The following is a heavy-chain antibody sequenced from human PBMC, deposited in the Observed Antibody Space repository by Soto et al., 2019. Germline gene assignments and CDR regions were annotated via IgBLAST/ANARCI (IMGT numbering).Heavy chain of an antibody. V-gene: IGHV4-59*01. CDR1: GGSISAYY. CDR2: IYYSGST. CDR3: ARVGSGSYYDFNWFDP. D-gene: IGHD1-26*01. Sequence: QVQLQESGPGLVKPPETLSLTCTFSGGSISAYYWSWIRQPPGKGLEGIGHIYYSGSTNYSPSLKSRVSISIDTSKRQFSLNLRSVTAADTAVYYCARVGSGSYYDFNWFDPWGQGKVVTVSS. J-gene: IGHJ5*02.